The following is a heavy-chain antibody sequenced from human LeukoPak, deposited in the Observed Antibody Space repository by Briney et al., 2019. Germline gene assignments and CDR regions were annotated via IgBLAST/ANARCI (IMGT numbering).Heavy chain of an antibody. CDR2: INHSGST. V-gene: IGHV4-34*01. D-gene: IGHD3-22*01. CDR1: GGSFSGYY. CDR3: ARGHGNYYDSSGSYFDY. Sequence: SETLSLTCAVYGGSFSGYYWSWIRQPPGKGLGWIGEINHSGSTNYNPSLKSRVTISVDTSKNQFSLKLSSVTAADTAVYYCARGHGNYYDSSGSYFDYWGQGTLVTVSS. J-gene: IGHJ4*02.